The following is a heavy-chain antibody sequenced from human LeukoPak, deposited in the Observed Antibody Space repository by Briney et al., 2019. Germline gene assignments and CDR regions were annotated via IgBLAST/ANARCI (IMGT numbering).Heavy chain of an antibody. CDR3: AELGITMIGGV. J-gene: IGHJ6*04. CDR2: IYSDGST. CDR1: GFTVSRNY. D-gene: IGHD3-10*02. V-gene: IGHV3-53*01. Sequence: GGSLRLSCAASGFTVSRNYMSWVRQAPGKGLEWVSEIYSDGSTYYAASVKGRFSISRDSSKNSLYLQMNSLRAEDTAVYYCAELGITMIGGVWGKGTTVTISS.